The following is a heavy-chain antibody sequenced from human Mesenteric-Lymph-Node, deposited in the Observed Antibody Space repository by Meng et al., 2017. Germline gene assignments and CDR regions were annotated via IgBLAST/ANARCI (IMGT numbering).Heavy chain of an antibody. V-gene: IGHV4-38-2*02. CDR1: GYSISSGYY. CDR3: ARRSRLTSFRNWFDP. Sequence: SETLSLTCTVSGYSISSGYYWGGIRQPPGKGREWIGSIYYSGSTYYNPSLKSRVTMSVDTSKNQFYLKLTSVAAADPDVYYCARRSRLTSFRNWFDPWGQGTLVTVSS. CDR2: IYYSGST. D-gene: IGHD3-3*01. J-gene: IGHJ5*02.